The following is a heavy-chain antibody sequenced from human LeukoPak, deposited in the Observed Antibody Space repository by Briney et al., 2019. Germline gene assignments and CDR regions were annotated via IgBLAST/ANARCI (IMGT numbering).Heavy chain of an antibody. J-gene: IGHJ4*02. CDR3: ARSALWFGESYYFDC. CDR1: GGSISSSSYY. V-gene: IGHV4-39*01. CDR2: IYYSGST. D-gene: IGHD3-10*01. Sequence: TSETLSLTCTVSGGSISSSSYYWGWIRQPPGKGLEWIGSIYYSGSTYYNPSLKSRLTISVDTSKNQFSLKLSSVTAADTAVYYCARSALWFGESYYFDCWGQGTLVTVSS.